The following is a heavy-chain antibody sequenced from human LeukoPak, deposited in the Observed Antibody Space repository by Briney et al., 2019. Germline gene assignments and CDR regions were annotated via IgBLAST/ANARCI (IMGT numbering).Heavy chain of an antibody. CDR3: ARGLMGGHDFDY. Sequence: GASVKVSCKPSGYTFTDCYMHWLRQAPGQGLEWMGWINPNSGGTSYAQKFQGRVTMTRDTSISTAYMELSRMRSDDTAVYYCARGLMGGHDFDYWGQGTLVTVSS. CDR2: INPNSGGT. J-gene: IGHJ4*02. CDR1: GYTFTDCY. V-gene: IGHV1-2*02. D-gene: IGHD5-12*01.